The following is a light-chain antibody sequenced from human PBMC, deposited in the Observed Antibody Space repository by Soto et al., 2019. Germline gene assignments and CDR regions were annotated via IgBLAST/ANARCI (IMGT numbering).Light chain of an antibody. CDR3: AAWDDSLTGYV. J-gene: IGLJ1*01. Sequence: QSVLTQPPSTSGTPGQRVTISCSGSSSNIGSETVNWYQQLPGTAPKLLIYSYNQRPSGVPDRFSGSKSGTSASLAISGVQAEDEAYFICAAWDDSLTGYVFGLGTKVTVL. V-gene: IGLV1-44*01. CDR2: SYN. CDR1: SSNIGSET.